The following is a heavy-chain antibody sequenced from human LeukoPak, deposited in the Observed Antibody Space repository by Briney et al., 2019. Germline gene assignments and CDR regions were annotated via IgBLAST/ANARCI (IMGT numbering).Heavy chain of an antibody. Sequence: ASVKVSCKASGYTFTSYGISWVRQAPGQGLEWMGWISAYNGNTNYAQKFQGRVTMTRNTSISTAYMELSSLRSEDTAVYYCARPDYDNTFDIWGQGTMVTVSS. V-gene: IGHV1-18*01. CDR1: GYTFTSYG. J-gene: IGHJ3*02. CDR2: ISAYNGNT. CDR3: ARPDYDNTFDI. D-gene: IGHD3-16*01.